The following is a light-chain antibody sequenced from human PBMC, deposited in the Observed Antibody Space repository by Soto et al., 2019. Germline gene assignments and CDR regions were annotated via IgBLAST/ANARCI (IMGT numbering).Light chain of an antibody. V-gene: IGLV2-14*03. Sequence: QSVLTQPASVSGSPGQSITISCTGTSSDVGGYNYVSWYQHLPGKAPKLMFYDVSNRPSGVSIRFSGSKSGNTASLTIFGLQAEDEADYHCSSYTSSSPLYVFGTGTKVTVL. CDR1: SSDVGGYNY. J-gene: IGLJ1*01. CDR3: SSYTSSSPLYV. CDR2: DVS.